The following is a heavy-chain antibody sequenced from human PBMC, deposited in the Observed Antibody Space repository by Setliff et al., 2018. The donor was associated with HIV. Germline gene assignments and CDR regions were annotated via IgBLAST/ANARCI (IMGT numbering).Heavy chain of an antibody. Sequence: SETLSLTCTVSDGSFSSDYWTWIRQTPGKGLEWIGYIYYSGSTKYNPSLTSRVTISVDTSKNHFSLKLTSVTAADTAVYYCARSFGNGNSRLGNWGQGTLVTVSS. D-gene: IGHD2-8*01. CDR1: DGSFSSDY. CDR2: IYYSGST. V-gene: IGHV4-59*08. CDR3: ARSFGNGNSRLGN. J-gene: IGHJ4*02.